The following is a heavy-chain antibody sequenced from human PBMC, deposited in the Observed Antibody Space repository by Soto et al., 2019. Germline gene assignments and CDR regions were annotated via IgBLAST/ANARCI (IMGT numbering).Heavy chain of an antibody. J-gene: IGHJ4*01. Sequence: PSETLSLTCTVSGASISSYYWNWIRQPAGKGLEWIGRIYTSGSTSYNPSLKSRVTMSVDTSKNQFSLKLSSVTAADTAVYYCARDPITMPPYFDYWGHGTLVTVSS. D-gene: IGHD3-3*01. CDR2: IYTSGST. CDR1: GASISSYY. CDR3: ARDPITMPPYFDY. V-gene: IGHV4-4*07.